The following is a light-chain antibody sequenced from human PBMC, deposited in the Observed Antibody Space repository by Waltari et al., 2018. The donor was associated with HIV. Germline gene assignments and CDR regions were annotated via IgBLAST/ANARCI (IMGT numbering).Light chain of an antibody. CDR3: QQYDNWPPFT. CDR1: QSVGNN. J-gene: IGKJ2*01. CDR2: GSS. V-gene: IGKV3-15*01. Sequence: EVVMTQSPATLSVAPGERATLTCRARQSVGNNLAWYQHKPGQPPRLLIYGSSTRATGVPLGFSGSGSGTDFTLTIGSLQSEDFAVYFCQQYDNWPPFTFGQGTKLEIK.